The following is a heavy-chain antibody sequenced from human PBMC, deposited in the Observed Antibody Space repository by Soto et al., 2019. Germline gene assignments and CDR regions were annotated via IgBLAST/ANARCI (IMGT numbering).Heavy chain of an antibody. V-gene: IGHV4-30-4*01. D-gene: IGHD3-22*01. J-gene: IGHJ6*02. CDR1: GDSISDVDYY. CDR3: ARGTRDYFDTTGPGYGMDV. CDR2: FYDSGTS. Sequence: QVQLQESGPGLVKPSQTLSLTCTVSGDSISDVDYYWSWVRQTTREGLEWIGAFYDSGTSYYSPSLKSRMTISVDSSKNQFSLTLTSVTAADTAVYYCARGTRDYFDTTGPGYGMDVWGQGTMVNVSS.